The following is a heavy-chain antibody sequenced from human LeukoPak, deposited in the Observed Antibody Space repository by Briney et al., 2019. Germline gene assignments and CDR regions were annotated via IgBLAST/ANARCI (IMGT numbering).Heavy chain of an antibody. CDR1: GYTFTGYY. Sequence: ASVKVSCKASGYTFTGYYMHWVRQAPGQGLEWMGWINPNSGGANYAQKFQGRVTMTRDTSISTAYMELSRLRSDDTAVYYCARVCAVAVVLLPFDPWGQGTLVTVSS. CDR3: ARVCAVAVVLLPFDP. V-gene: IGHV1-2*02. CDR2: INPNSGGA. D-gene: IGHD6-19*01. J-gene: IGHJ5*02.